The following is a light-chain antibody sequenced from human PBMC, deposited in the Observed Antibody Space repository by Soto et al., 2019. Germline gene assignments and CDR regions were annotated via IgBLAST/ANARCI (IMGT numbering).Light chain of an antibody. J-gene: IGKJ2*01. CDR2: KAS. CDR1: QTISSW. CDR3: QQYNSYLYT. V-gene: IGKV1-5*03. Sequence: DIQMTQSPSTLSGSVGDRVTIPCRASQTISSWLAWYQQKPGKAPKLLIYKASSLESGVPSRFSGSGSGTEFTLTISSLQPDDFATYYCQQYNSYLYTFGQGTKVDIK.